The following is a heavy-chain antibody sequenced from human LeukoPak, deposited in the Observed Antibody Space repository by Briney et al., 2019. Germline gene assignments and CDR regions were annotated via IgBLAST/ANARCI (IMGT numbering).Heavy chain of an antibody. Sequence: GGSLRLSCAASGFTFSSYSMNWVRQAPGKGLEWVSSISSSSSYIYYADSVKGRFTISRDNAKNSLYLQMNSLRAEDTAVYYCAYNGIAAAGKAYYYYYMDVWGKGTTVTVSS. V-gene: IGHV3-21*01. CDR3: AYNGIAAAGKAYYYYYMDV. CDR2: ISSSSSYI. D-gene: IGHD6-13*01. CDR1: GFTFSSYS. J-gene: IGHJ6*03.